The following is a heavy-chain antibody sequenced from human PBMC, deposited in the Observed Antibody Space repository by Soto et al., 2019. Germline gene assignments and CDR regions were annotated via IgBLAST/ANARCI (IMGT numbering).Heavy chain of an antibody. CDR1: GGSISSSSYF. CDR2: IYYSGST. CDR3: ASQPSAFWFDP. V-gene: IGHV4-39*01. Sequence: QLQLQESGPGLVKPSETLSLTCTVSGGSISSSSYFWGWIRQPPGKGLEWIGSIYYSGSTYYTPSLAFRVTVSVDTSKIQFSLPLSSVPAADTAVYYCASQPSAFWFDPWGQGALVPVSS. J-gene: IGHJ5*02. D-gene: IGHD1-26*01.